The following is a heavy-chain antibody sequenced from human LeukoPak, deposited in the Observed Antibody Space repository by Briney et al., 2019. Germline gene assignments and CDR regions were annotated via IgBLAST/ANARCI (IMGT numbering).Heavy chain of an antibody. CDR3: AKKGGLDYYYYGMDV. Sequence: GGSLRLSCAASGFTFSSYGMHWVRQAPGKGLEWVSAISGSGGSTYYADSVKGRFTISRDNSKNTLYLQMNSLRAEDTAVYYCAKKGGLDYYYYGMDVWGQGTTVTVSS. J-gene: IGHJ6*02. CDR1: GFTFSSYG. D-gene: IGHD3-16*01. CDR2: ISGSGGST. V-gene: IGHV3-23*01.